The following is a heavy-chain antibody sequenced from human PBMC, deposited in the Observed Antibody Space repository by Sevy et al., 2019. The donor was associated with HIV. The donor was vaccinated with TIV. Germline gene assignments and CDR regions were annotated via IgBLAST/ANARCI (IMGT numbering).Heavy chain of an antibody. CDR1: GFTFTNFW. CDR2: VNNDGSGQ. CDR3: ARNSGN. Sequence: GGSLRLSCAASGFTFTNFWMSCVRQAPGKGLEWVANVNNDGSGQKYADSVKGRFIISRDNAKNSLYLQMNSLRTEDTAVYYCARNSGNWGQGTLVTVSS. J-gene: IGHJ4*02. D-gene: IGHD6-19*01. V-gene: IGHV3-7*01.